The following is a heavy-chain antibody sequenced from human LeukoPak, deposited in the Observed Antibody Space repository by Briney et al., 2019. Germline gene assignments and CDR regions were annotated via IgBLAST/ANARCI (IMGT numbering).Heavy chain of an antibody. J-gene: IGHJ6*03. D-gene: IGHD3-3*01. CDR2: IIPIFGTA. V-gene: IGHV1-69*13. CDR3: ARDDPGVVIEPYYYYYYMDV. Sequence: SVKVSCKASGGTFSIYAVSWVRQAPGQGLAWMGGIIPIFGTANYAQKFQGRVTITADESTSTAYMELSSLRSEDTAVYYCARDDPGVVIEPYYYYYYMDVWGKGTTVTVSS. CDR1: GGTFSIYA.